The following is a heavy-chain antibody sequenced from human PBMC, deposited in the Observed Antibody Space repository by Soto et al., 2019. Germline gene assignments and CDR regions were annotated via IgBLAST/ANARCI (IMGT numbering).Heavy chain of an antibody. J-gene: IGHJ5*02. Sequence: SETLSLTCTVSGGSISSYYWSWIRQPPGKGLEWIGYIYYSGSTNYNTSLKSRVTISVDTSKNQFSLKLSSVTAADTAVYYCARDVGTSSWAKYFDPWGQGTLVTVSS. CDR2: IYYSGST. V-gene: IGHV4-59*01. CDR1: GGSISSYY. D-gene: IGHD6-13*01. CDR3: ARDVGTSSWAKYFDP.